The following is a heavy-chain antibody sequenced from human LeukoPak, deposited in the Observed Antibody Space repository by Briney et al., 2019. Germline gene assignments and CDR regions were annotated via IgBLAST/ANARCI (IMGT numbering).Heavy chain of an antibody. D-gene: IGHD4-11*01. V-gene: IGHV3-74*01. CDR3: AKDIAPSDYKAPTGAFDI. J-gene: IGHJ3*02. Sequence: GGSLRLSCAASGFTFSSYWMHWVRQAPGKGLVWVSRINTDGSSTSYAHSVKGRFTISRDNAKNTLYLQMNSLRAEDTALYYCAKDIAPSDYKAPTGAFDIWGQGTMVTVSS. CDR1: GFTFSSYW. CDR2: INTDGSST.